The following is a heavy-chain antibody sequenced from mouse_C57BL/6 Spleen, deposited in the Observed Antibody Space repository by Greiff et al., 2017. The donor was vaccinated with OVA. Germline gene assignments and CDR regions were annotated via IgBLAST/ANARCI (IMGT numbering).Heavy chain of an antibody. CDR2: IYPRSGNT. Sequence: QLKQSGAELARPGASVKLSCKASGYTFTSYGISWVKQRTGQGLEWIGEIYPRSGNTYYNEKFKGKATLTADKSSSTAYMELRSLTSEDSAVYFCAREDGSEYFDVWGTGTTVTVSS. CDR1: GYTFTSYG. V-gene: IGHV1-81*01. CDR3: AREDGSEYFDV. D-gene: IGHD1-1*01. J-gene: IGHJ1*03.